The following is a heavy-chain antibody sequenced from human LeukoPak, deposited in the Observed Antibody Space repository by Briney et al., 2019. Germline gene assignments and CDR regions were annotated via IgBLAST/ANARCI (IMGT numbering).Heavy chain of an antibody. CDR1: GGSINTYF. D-gene: IGHD6-19*01. J-gene: IGHJ5*02. CDR3: ARGPGIAVAGTRWWFDP. V-gene: IGHV4-59*01. Sequence: SETLSLTCTVSGGSINTYFWSWIRQPPGKGLEWIGYFYDSGGTNYNPSLKSRVTISVDTSRKQFSLKLRSVTAADTALYYCARGPGIAVAGTRWWFDPWGQGTLVTVSS. CDR2: FYDSGGT.